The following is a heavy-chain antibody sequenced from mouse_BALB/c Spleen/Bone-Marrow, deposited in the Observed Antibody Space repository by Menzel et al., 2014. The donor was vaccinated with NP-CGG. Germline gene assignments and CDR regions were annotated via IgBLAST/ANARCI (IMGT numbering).Heavy chain of an antibody. J-gene: IGHJ3*01. V-gene: IGHV5-6-3*01. CDR1: GFTFSNYG. Sequence: EVMLVESGGGLVRPGGSLKLSCAASGFTFSNYGMSWVRQTPDKRLEMIATINVNGDTTYHPDSVKGRFTISRDNVKNTLYLQVSSLKSEDTAMYYCARGYDYSSWFAYWGQGTLVTVSA. CDR2: INVNGDTT. D-gene: IGHD2-4*01. CDR3: ARGYDYSSWFAY.